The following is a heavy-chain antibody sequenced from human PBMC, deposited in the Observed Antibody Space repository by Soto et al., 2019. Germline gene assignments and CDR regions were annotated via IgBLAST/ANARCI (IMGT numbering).Heavy chain of an antibody. CDR1: GGSISSSNW. J-gene: IGHJ5*02. CDR2: IYHSGST. Sequence: SETLSLTCAVSGGSISSSNWWSWVRQPPGKGLEWIGEIYHSGSTNYNPSLKSRVTISVDKSKNQFSLKLSSVTAADTAVYYCARDLAAAGSGWFDPWGQGTLVTVSS. V-gene: IGHV4-4*02. D-gene: IGHD6-13*01. CDR3: ARDLAAAGSGWFDP.